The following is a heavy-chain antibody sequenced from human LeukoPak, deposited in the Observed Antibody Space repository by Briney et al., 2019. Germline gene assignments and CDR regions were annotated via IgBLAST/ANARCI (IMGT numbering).Heavy chain of an antibody. CDR2: IKQDESEK. Sequence: GGSLRPSCAASGFTFSSYWMSWVRQAPGKGLEWLANIKQDESEKYYVDCVNGRFTISTDNAKNTLYLQMHSLRAEDTAVYYCAREIAVVPAAIPYYYGLDVWGQGTTVTVSS. J-gene: IGHJ6*02. V-gene: IGHV3-7*01. CDR3: AREIAVVPAAIPYYYGLDV. D-gene: IGHD2-2*01. CDR1: GFTFSSYW.